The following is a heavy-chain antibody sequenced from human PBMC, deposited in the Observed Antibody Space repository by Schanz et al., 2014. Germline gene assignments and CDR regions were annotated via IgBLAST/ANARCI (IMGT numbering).Heavy chain of an antibody. V-gene: IGHV1-69*02. CDR2: IIPILGIA. CDR1: GGTFSTYT. D-gene: IGHD7-27*01. J-gene: IGHJ5*02. CDR3: ARGPLGPSP. Sequence: QVQLVQSGAEVKKPGSSAKVSCKASGGTFSTYTISWVRQAPGQGLEWMGRIIPILGIANYAQKFQGRVTNTADKSTSTAYMELSSLKSEDTAVYYCARGPLGPSPWGQGTLVTVSS.